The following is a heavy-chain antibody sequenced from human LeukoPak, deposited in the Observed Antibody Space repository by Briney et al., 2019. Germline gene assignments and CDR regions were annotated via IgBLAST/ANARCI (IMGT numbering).Heavy chain of an antibody. D-gene: IGHD4-17*01. V-gene: IGHV1-2*02. CDR3: ARDLDYGDSSFGY. Sequence: ASVTVSCKASGYTFTGYYMHWVRQAPGQGLEWMGWINPNSGGTNYAQKFQGRVTMTRDTSISTAYMELSRLRSDDTAVYYCARDLDYGDSSFGYWGQGTLVTVSS. CDR2: INPNSGGT. J-gene: IGHJ4*02. CDR1: GYTFTGYY.